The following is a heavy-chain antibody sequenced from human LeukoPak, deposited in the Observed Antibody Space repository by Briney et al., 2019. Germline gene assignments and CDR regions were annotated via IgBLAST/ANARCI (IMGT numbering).Heavy chain of an antibody. D-gene: IGHD2-2*01. CDR3: ARGKGYCSSTSCYNWFDP. J-gene: IGHJ5*02. CDR2: TWYDGSNK. CDR1: GFTFSSYG. Sequence: GGSLRLSCAASGFTFSSYGMHWVRQAPGKGLEWVAVTWYDGSNKYYADSVKGRFTISRDNSKNTLYLQMNSLRAEDTAVYYCARGKGYCSSTSCYNWFDPWGQGTLVTVSS. V-gene: IGHV3-33*01.